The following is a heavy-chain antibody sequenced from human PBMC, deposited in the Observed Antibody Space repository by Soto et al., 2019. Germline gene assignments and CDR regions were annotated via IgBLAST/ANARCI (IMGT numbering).Heavy chain of an antibody. CDR2: IKQDGSEK. D-gene: IGHD5-18*01. Sequence: GRSLRICCAASGFTFSSYWMSWVRQAPGKGLEWVANIKQDGSEKYYVDSVKGRFTISGDNAKNSLYLQMNSLRAEDTAVYYYARCYPTEDYHYVMSVPGQGSTFTVS. V-gene: IGHV3-7*01. J-gene: IGHJ6*02. CDR3: ARCYPTEDYHYVMSV. CDR1: GFTFSSYW.